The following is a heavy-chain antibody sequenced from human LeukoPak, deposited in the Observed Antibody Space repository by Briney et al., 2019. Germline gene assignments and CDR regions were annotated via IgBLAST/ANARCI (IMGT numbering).Heavy chain of an antibody. Sequence: GVSLTLSCKAYRFTVSNNYMNWLRQAPGKGREWVALIYSGGTTNYADSVKGRFTISRDNSKNTLYLQMTNVRVEDTAVYYCARDPPGIAASVSGGWGQGTLVTVSS. J-gene: IGHJ4*02. CDR3: ARDPPGIAASVSGG. V-gene: IGHV3-53*01. D-gene: IGHD6-13*01. CDR1: RFTVSNNY. CDR2: IYSGGTT.